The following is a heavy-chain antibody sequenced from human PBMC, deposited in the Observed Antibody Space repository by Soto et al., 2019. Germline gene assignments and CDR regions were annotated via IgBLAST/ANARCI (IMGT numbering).Heavy chain of an antibody. V-gene: IGHV3-48*04. CDR3: AREKSGSYSIDY. CDR2: ISGGGGTM. Sequence: EVQLVESGGGLVQSGGSLRLTCAASGFTFSRYTMNWVRQAPGKGLEWLSYISGGGGTMFYADSVKGRVTISRDNAKNSRYLQMDSLRAEDTAVYYCAREKSGSYSIDYWGQGTLVTVSS. CDR1: GFTFSRYT. D-gene: IGHD1-26*01. J-gene: IGHJ4*02.